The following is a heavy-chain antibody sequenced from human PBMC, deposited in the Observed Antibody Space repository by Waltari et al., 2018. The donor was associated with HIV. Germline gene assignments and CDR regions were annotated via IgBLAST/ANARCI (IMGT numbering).Heavy chain of an antibody. V-gene: IGHV3-30*02. J-gene: IGHJ4*02. CDR3: ATNIVVAATGTFDY. CDR1: GVTFSSYG. D-gene: IGHD2-15*01. Sequence: QVQLVESGGGVVQPGGSLRLSCAASGVTFSSYGMHWVRQAPGKGLEWVTFIRYDGSKKHYADSVKGRFTISRDNSDNTLYLEMNSLRTEDTAVYYCATNIVVAATGTFDYWGQGTRVIVTA. CDR2: IRYDGSKK.